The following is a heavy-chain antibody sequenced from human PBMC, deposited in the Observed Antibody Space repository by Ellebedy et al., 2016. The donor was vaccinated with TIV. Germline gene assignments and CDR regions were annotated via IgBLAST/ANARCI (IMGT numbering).Heavy chain of an antibody. CDR1: GFSFSSYV. Sequence: GESLKISXVASGFSFSSYVLHWVRQAPGKGLEWVSSISYDGTYKYYRDSVKGRFTISRDNSKNTVYLQMNSLRGDDTALYYCFYGSGTYGGFYDYGMDVWGQGTTVTVS. V-gene: IGHV3-30-3*01. CDR3: FYGSGTYGGFYDYGMDV. D-gene: IGHD3-10*01. J-gene: IGHJ6*02. CDR2: ISYDGTYK.